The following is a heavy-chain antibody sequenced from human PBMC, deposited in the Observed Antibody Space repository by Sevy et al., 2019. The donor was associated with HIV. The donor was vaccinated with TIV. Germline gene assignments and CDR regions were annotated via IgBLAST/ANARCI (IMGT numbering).Heavy chain of an antibody. CDR1: GFTFSSYW. V-gene: IGHV3-74*01. J-gene: IGHJ6*02. Sequence: GGSLRLSCAASGFTFSSYWMHWVRQAPGKGLVWVSRINSDGSSTSYADSVKGRFTISRDNAKNTLYLHMNSLRAEDTAVYYCARNQGFSYYGMDVWGQGTTVTVSS. CDR2: INSDGSST. CDR3: ARNQGFSYYGMDV.